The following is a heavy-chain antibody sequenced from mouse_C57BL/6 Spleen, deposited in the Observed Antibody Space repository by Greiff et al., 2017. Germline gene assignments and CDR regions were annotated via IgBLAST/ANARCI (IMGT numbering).Heavy chain of an antibody. CDR1: GFTFSDYG. V-gene: IGHV5-17*01. CDR3: ARPYYSNYGAMDY. Sequence: EVKLVESGGGLVKPGGSLKLSCAASGFTFSDYGMHWVRQAPEKGLEWVAYISSGSSTIYYADTVKGRFTISRDNAKNTLFLQMTSLRSEDTAMYYCARPYYSNYGAMDYWGQGTSVTVSS. J-gene: IGHJ4*01. CDR2: ISSGSSTI. D-gene: IGHD2-5*01.